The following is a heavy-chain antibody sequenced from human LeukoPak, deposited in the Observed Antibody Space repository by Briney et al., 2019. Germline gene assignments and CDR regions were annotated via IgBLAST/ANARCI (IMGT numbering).Heavy chain of an antibody. D-gene: IGHD3-10*01. Sequence: PGGSLRLSCTASGFTFSSYSMNWVRQAPGKGLEWVSYISSGSSSIYYVDSVKGRFTVSRDNAKNSLYLQMNSLRAEDTAVYYCARNSGSGSPVDFWGQGILVTVSS. J-gene: IGHJ4*02. V-gene: IGHV3-48*04. CDR1: GFTFSSYS. CDR3: ARNSGSGSPVDF. CDR2: ISSGSSSI.